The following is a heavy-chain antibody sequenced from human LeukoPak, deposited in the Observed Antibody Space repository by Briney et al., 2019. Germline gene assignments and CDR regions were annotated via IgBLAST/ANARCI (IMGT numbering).Heavy chain of an antibody. CDR2: IYYDGSKE. CDR3: AKEPYYTFWSGYFDN. J-gene: IGHJ4*02. V-gene: IGHV3-33*06. CDR1: GFTFGSYA. Sequence: PGRSLRLSCAASGFTFGSYAMHWVRQQPGNGLEWVVIIYYDGSKEHYADSVMGRFTISRDNSKNTLYLQMNNLRAEDTAVYYCAKEPYYTFWSGYFDNWGQGTLVTVSS. D-gene: IGHD3-3*01.